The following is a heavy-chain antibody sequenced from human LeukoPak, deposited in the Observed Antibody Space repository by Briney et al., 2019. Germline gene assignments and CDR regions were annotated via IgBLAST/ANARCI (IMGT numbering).Heavy chain of an antibody. V-gene: IGHV4-39*01. Sequence: SETLSLTCTVSGGSISSSSYYWGWIRQPPGKGLEWIGSSYYSGSTYYNPSLKSRVTISVDTSKNQFSLKLRSVTAADTAVYYCARQVLFVVDSSGYYRHNNWFDPWGQGTLVTVSS. CDR2: SYYSGST. CDR3: ARQVLFVVDSSGYYRHNNWFDP. CDR1: GGSISSSSYY. J-gene: IGHJ5*02. D-gene: IGHD3-22*01.